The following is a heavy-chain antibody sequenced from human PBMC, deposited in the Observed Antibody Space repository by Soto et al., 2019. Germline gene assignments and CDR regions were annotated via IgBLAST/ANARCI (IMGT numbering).Heavy chain of an antibody. CDR2: ISTYNGNT. CDR3: ARGMGAPLDY. D-gene: IGHD3-16*01. J-gene: IGHJ4*02. CDR1: GYTFTSYD. Sequence: QVQLVQSGAEVKKPGASVKVSCKASGYTFTSYDISWVRQAPGQGLEWMGWISTYNGNTNYAQTLRGGVAKVPDTSPSTAYTELRSLRSDETDVYYAARGMGAPLDYWGQGT. V-gene: IGHV1-18*01.